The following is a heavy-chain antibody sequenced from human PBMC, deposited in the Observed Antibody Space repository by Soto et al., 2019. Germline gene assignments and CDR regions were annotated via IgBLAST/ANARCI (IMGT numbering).Heavy chain of an antibody. V-gene: IGHV3-30*03. J-gene: IGHJ4*02. D-gene: IGHD6-13*01. CDR3: XXIAAAGPFDH. Sequence: QVQLVESGGGVVQPGRSLRLSCAASGFTFSNYGMHWVRQAPGKGLEWVAVISYDGSNKYYADSVKGRFTISRDNSKNTXXXXXXXXXAXXXXXXXXXXIAAAGPFDHWGQGTLVTVST. CDR2: ISYDGSNK. CDR1: GFTFSNYG.